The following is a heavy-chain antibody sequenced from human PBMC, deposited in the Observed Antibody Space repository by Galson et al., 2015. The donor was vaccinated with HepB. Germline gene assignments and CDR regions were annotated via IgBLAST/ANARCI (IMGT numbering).Heavy chain of an antibody. CDR3: AVPVAPKREYGAFDI. CDR2: IYPGDSDT. CDR1: GYSFTSYW. Sequence: QSGAEVKKPGESLKISFKGSGYSFTSYWIGWVRQMPGKGLEWMGIIYPGDSDTRYSPSFQGQVTISADKSISTAYLQWSSLKASDTAMYYCAVPVAPKREYGAFDIWGQGTMVTVSS. V-gene: IGHV5-51*03. D-gene: IGHD2-2*01. J-gene: IGHJ3*02.